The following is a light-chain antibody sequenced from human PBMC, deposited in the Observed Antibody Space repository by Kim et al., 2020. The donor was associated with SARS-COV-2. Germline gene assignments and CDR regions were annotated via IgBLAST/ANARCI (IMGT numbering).Light chain of an antibody. CDR3: AAWDDSLRV. J-gene: IGLJ3*02. CDR1: SSNIGSNY. Sequence: QAVVAQPPSVSGTPGQRVTISCSGSSSNIGSNYVYWYQQLPGTAPKLLIYRNDQRPSGVPDRFSGSKSGTSASLAISWLRSEDEAEYYCAAWDDSLRVFGGGTQLTVL. CDR2: RND. V-gene: IGLV1-47*01.